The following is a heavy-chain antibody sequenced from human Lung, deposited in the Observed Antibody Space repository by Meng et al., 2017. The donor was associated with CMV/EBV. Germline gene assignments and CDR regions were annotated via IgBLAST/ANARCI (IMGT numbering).Heavy chain of an antibody. D-gene: IGHD3-16*01. CDR3: AKGGGAGRSASDY. CDR1: GFTFSTYS. Sequence: GESLKISCAASGFTFSTYSMNWVRQAPGKGLEWISYISSGSSTIYYADSVKGRFSISRDNAEKTLYLHVNNLRGEDTAVYYCAKGGGAGRSASDYWGQGTLVTFSS. V-gene: IGHV3-48*04. J-gene: IGHJ4*02. CDR2: ISSGSSTI.